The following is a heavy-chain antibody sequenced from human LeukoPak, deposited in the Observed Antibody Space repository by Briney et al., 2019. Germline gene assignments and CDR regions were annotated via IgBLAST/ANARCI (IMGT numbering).Heavy chain of an antibody. CDR3: ARQLDYYDIQRSRGAFDI. CDR2: IFYSGRT. V-gene: IGHV4-31*03. D-gene: IGHD3-22*01. Sequence: PSETLSLTCTVPGGSISSGAYYWSWIRQHPGKGLKWIGNIFYSGRTYYNPSLKSRVSISLDTSKNQFSLMLSPVTAADTAVYYCARQLDYYDIQRSRGAFDIWGQGTMVTVSS. CDR1: GGSISSGAYY. J-gene: IGHJ3*02.